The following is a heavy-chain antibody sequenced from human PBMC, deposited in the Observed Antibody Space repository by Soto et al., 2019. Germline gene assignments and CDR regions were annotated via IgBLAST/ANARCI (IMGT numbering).Heavy chain of an antibody. J-gene: IGHJ4*02. Sequence: PSETLSLTCAVYGGSFSGYYWSWIRQPPGKGLEWIGEINHSGSTNYNPSLKSRVTISVDTSKNQFSLKLSSVTAADTAAYYCASVLGVAGFDYWGQGTLVTVSS. CDR1: GGSFSGYY. CDR2: INHSGST. D-gene: IGHD6-19*01. CDR3: ASVLGVAGFDY. V-gene: IGHV4-34*01.